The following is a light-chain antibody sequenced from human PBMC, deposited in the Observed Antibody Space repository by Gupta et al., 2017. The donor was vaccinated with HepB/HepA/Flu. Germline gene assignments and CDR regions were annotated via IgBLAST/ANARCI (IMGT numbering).Light chain of an antibody. CDR2: LGS. CDR3: MQALQTPPYT. CDR1: QSLLHSNGYNY. J-gene: IGKJ2*01. V-gene: IGKV2-28*01. Sequence: DIVMTQSPLSLPVTPGEPASISCRSSQSLLHSNGYNYLDWYLQKPGQSRQLLIYLGSNRDAGVPDRFSGSGSGTDFTLKISRGEAEDVGVYYCMQALQTPPYTFGQGTKLEIK.